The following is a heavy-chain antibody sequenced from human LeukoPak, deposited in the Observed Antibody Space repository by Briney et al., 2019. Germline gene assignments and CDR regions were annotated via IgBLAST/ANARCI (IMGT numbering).Heavy chain of an antibody. V-gene: IGHV4-38-2*02. CDR1: GYSITSGYY. J-gene: IGHJ4*02. D-gene: IGHD1-26*01. CDR2: IYHSGNT. CDR3: AREAGYYQPYFDY. Sequence: PSETLSLTCTVSGYSITSGYYWGWIRQPPGKGLEWIGSIYHSGNTYYNPSLKSRVTISVDTSKNQFSLKLSSVTAADTAVYYCAREAGYYQPYFDYWGQGTLVTVSS.